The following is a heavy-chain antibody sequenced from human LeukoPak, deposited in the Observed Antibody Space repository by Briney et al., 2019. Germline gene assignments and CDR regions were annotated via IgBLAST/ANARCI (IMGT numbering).Heavy chain of an antibody. Sequence: ASVKVSCKASGYTFTSYDINWVRQATGQGLEWRGWMNPNSGNTGYAQKFQGRVTMTRNTSISTAYMELSSLRSEDTAVYYCAREVTVSDYYYYGMDVWGQGTTVTVSS. CDR3: AREVTVSDYYYYGMDV. D-gene: IGHD4-17*01. V-gene: IGHV1-8*01. CDR1: GYTFTSYD. CDR2: MNPNSGNT. J-gene: IGHJ6*02.